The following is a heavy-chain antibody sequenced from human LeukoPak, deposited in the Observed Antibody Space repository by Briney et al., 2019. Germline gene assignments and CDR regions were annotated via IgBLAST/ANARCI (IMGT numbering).Heavy chain of an antibody. CDR2: ITSTSSAI. CDR1: GFTFSDHN. CDR3: ARGQRWSDY. J-gene: IGHJ4*02. V-gene: IGHV3-48*02. D-gene: IGHD4-23*01. Sequence: GGSLRLSCAASGFTFSDHNMKWFRHAPGKGLECISCITSTSSAIYYADSVRGRFTISRDNAKRLLYLQMNSLRDEDTAVYYCARGQRWSDYGGQGTLVTVSS.